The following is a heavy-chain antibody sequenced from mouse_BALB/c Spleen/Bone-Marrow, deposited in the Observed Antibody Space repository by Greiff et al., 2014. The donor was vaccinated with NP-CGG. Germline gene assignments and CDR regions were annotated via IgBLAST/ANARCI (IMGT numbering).Heavy chain of an antibody. Sequence: EVQGVESGGGLVKSGGSLKLSCAASGFSFNSYGMSWVRQTPEKRLEWVATISGGGSYTFYPDSVKGGFTISRDNAKNNLYLQLSSLRSEDTALYYCARHAYYDQTEVSFVYWGQGTLVTVSA. V-gene: IGHV5-9-2*01. CDR2: ISGGGSYT. CDR1: GFSFNSYG. J-gene: IGHJ3*01. CDR3: ARHAYYDQTEVSFVY. D-gene: IGHD2-4*01.